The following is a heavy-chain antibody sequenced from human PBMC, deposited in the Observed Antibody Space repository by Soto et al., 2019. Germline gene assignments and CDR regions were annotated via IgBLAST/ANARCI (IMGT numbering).Heavy chain of an antibody. V-gene: IGHV4-31*03. CDR3: ARATESHYFDY. Sequence: SETLSLTCTLSGASITSSGCYWSWIRQHPGKGLEWIGYIYYRGTTYFNPSLKSRVTISTDTSKKEFSLNLTSVTAADTAVYYCARATESHYFDYWGRGILVTVSS. J-gene: IGHJ4*02. CDR1: GASITSSGCY. CDR2: IYYRGTT.